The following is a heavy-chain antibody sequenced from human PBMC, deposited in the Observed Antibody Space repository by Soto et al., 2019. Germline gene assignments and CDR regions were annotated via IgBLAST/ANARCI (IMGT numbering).Heavy chain of an antibody. CDR2: INHSGST. CDR3: ARGGYDFWSGYPFDY. D-gene: IGHD3-3*01. CDR1: GGSFSGYY. J-gene: IGHJ4*02. Sequence: SETLSLTCAVYGGSFSGYYWSWIRQPPGKGLEWIGEINHSGSTNYNPSLKSRVTISVDTSKNQFSLKLSSVTAADTAVYYCARGGYDFWSGYPFDYWGQGTLVTVSS. V-gene: IGHV4-34*01.